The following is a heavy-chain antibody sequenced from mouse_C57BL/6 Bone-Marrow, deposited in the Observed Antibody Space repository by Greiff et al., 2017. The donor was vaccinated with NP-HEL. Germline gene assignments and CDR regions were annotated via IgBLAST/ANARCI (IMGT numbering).Heavy chain of an antibody. CDR2: ILPGSGST. D-gene: IGHD2-4*01. V-gene: IGHV1-9*01. CDR3: AAEPIYYDCAAWFAY. CDR1: GYTFTGYW. Sequence: QVQLQQSGAELMKPGASVKLSCKATGYTFTGYWIEWVKQRPGHGLEWIGEILPGSGSTNYNEKFKGKATFTADTSSNTAYMQISSLTTEDSAIYYCAAEPIYYDCAAWFAYWGQGTLVTVSA. J-gene: IGHJ3*01.